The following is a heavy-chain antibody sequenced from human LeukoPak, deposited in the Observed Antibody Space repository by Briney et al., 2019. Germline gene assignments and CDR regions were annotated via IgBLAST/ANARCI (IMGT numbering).Heavy chain of an antibody. CDR2: ISGSGGST. V-gene: IGHV3-23*01. CDR1: GFTFSSYG. Sequence: GGSLRLSCAASGFTFSSYGMSWVRQAPGKGLEWVSAISGSGGSTYYADSVRGRFTISRDNSKNTLYLHMNSLRVEDTAVYYCAKRSDWLIDWGQGTLVTVSS. D-gene: IGHD3-9*01. J-gene: IGHJ4*02. CDR3: AKRSDWLID.